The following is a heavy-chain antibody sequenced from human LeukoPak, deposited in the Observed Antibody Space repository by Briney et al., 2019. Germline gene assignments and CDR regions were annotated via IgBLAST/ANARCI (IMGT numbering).Heavy chain of an antibody. CDR2: ISSSSNYI. V-gene: IGHV3-21*01. J-gene: IGHJ4*02. CDR1: GFTFSSCT. Sequence: GGSLRLSSAASGFTFSSCTMNWVRQAPGQGLEWVSSISSSSNYIYYADSVKGRFTISRDNAKNSLYLQMNSLRAEDTAVYYCAREPYVSGSYYNYWGQGTLVTVSS. CDR3: AREPYVSGSYYNY. D-gene: IGHD3-10*01.